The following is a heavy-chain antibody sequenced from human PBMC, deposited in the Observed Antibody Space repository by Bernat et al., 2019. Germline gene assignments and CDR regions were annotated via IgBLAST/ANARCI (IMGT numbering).Heavy chain of an antibody. J-gene: IGHJ4*02. V-gene: IGHV3-33*01. CDR3: ARGFGDGYKSTYYFDY. D-gene: IGHD5-24*01. CDR2: IWYDGSNK. CDR1: GFTFSSYG. Sequence: QVQLVESGGGVVQPGGSLRLSCAASGFTFSSYGMHWVRQAPGKGLEWVAVIWYDGSNKYYADSVKGRFTISRDNSKNTLYLQMNSLRAEDTAVYYCARGFGDGYKSTYYFDYWGQGTLVTVSS.